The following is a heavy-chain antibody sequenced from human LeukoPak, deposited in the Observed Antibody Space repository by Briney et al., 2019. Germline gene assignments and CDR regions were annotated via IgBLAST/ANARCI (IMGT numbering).Heavy chain of an antibody. CDR1: GFTFSSYE. Sequence: GGSLRLSCAASGFTFSSYEMNWVRQAPGKGLEWVSSISGSGTNTDYADSVKGRFTISRDNSKNTLYLQMNSLRAEDTAVYYCAKDSPPVPQDYYDSICYFDYWGQGTLVTVSS. D-gene: IGHD3-22*01. J-gene: IGHJ4*02. CDR3: AKDSPPVPQDYYDSICYFDY. V-gene: IGHV3-23*01. CDR2: ISGSGTNT.